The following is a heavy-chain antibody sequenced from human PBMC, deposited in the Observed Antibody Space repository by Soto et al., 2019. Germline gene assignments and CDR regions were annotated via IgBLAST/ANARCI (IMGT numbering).Heavy chain of an antibody. D-gene: IGHD2-21*01. CDR2: ISAYNGNT. Sequence: QVQLVQSGAEVKKPGASVKVSCKASGYTFTSYGISWVRQAPGQGLEWMGWISAYNGNTNYAQKLQGRVTMTTDTSTSTAYMELRSLRYDDTALYYCARLSTRGPFILVGLLDYWGQGTLVTVSS. J-gene: IGHJ4*02. CDR3: ARLSTRGPFILVGLLDY. V-gene: IGHV1-18*01. CDR1: GYTFTSYG.